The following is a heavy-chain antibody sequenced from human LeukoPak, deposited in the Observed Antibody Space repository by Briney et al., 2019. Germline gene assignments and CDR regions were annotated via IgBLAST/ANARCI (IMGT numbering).Heavy chain of an antibody. J-gene: IGHJ4*02. D-gene: IGHD3-16*02. CDR2: ISGSGGST. CDR1: GFTFSSYA. V-gene: IGHV3-23*01. Sequence: GGSLRLSCAASGFTFSSYAMSWVRQAPGKGLEWVSAISGSGGSTYYADSVKGRFTISRDNSKNTLYLQMNSLRAEDTAVYYCAKRPSGDYVWGSYRHPRDYWGQGTLVTV. CDR3: AKRPSGDYVWGSYRHPRDY.